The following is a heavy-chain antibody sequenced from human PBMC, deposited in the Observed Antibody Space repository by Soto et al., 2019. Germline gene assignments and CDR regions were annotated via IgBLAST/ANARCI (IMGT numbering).Heavy chain of an antibody. CDR3: ATDYGDYYYYGMDV. J-gene: IGHJ6*02. D-gene: IGHD4-17*01. Sequence: QVQLVQSGAEVKKPGSSVKVSCKASGGTFSSYTISWVRQAPGQGLEWMGRIIPILGIANYAQKFQGRVMITADKSTSTAYMELSSLRSEDTAVYYCATDYGDYYYYGMDVWGQGTTVTVSS. CDR1: GGTFSSYT. CDR2: IIPILGIA. V-gene: IGHV1-69*08.